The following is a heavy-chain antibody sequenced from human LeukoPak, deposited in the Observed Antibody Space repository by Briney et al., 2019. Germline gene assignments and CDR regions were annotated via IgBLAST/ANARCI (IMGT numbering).Heavy chain of an antibody. V-gene: IGHV1-46*01. D-gene: IGHD5-24*01. CDR2: INPSGGST. CDR3: ARGEEVATIPTLNWYFDL. J-gene: IGHJ2*01. Sequence: ASVKVPCKASGYTFTSYYMHWVRQAPGQGLEWMGIINPSGGSTSYAQKFQGRVTMTRDTSTSTVYMELSSLRSEDTAVYYCARGEEVATIPTLNWYFDLWGRGTLVTVSS. CDR1: GYTFTSYY.